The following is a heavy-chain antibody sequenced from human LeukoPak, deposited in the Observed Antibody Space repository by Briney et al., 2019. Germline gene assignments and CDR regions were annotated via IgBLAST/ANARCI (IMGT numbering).Heavy chain of an antibody. CDR1: GFTFSSYW. D-gene: IGHD2-2*01. Sequence: GGSLRLSCAASGFTFSSYWMSWVRQAPGKGLEWVANIKQDGSEKYYVDSVKGRFTVSRDNAKNSLYLQMNSLRADDMAVYYCARGPSCTSASCYVIGALDIWGLGTTVTVSS. CDR3: ARGPSCTSASCYVIGALDI. J-gene: IGHJ3*02. V-gene: IGHV3-7*03. CDR2: IKQDGSEK.